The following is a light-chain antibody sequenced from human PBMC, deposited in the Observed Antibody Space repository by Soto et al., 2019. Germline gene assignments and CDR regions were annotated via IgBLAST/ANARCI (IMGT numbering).Light chain of an antibody. CDR2: DAS. CDR1: QGISIY. J-gene: IGKJ5*01. V-gene: IGKV1-33*01. Sequence: DIQMTQSPTSLSASVGDRVTITCRASQGISIYLNWFQQKPGQALKLLISDASNLQTGVPLRFSGSGSGTDFTLIITSLQPEDIATYYCQLHDSFPTFGQGTRLEIK. CDR3: QLHDSFPT.